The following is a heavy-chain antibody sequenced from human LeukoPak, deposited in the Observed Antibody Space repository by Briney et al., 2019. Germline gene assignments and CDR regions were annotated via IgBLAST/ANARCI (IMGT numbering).Heavy chain of an antibody. V-gene: IGHV4-39*01. CDR2: IYYTGNT. J-gene: IGHJ6*03. CDR1: GVSISSSYSY. Sequence: SETLSLTCTVSGVSISSSYSYWGWIRQPPGMGLEWIGSIYYTGNTYYNASLKSQVSISIDTSKNQFSLKLTSVTAADTAVYYCARVVTMVRGVIAYYYYYMDVWGKGTTVTISS. CDR3: ARVVTMVRGVIAYYYYYMDV. D-gene: IGHD3-10*01.